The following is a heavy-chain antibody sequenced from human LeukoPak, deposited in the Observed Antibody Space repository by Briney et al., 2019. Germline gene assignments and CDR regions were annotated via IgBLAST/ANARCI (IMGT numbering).Heavy chain of an antibody. CDR1: GFTFDDYA. J-gene: IGHJ5*02. D-gene: IGHD6-13*01. CDR2: ISWNSGSI. V-gene: IGHV3-9*01. Sequence: GRSLRLSCAASGFTFDDYAMHWVRQAPGKGLEWVSGISWNSGSIGYADSVKGRFTISRDNAKNSLYLQMNSLRAEDTALYYWAKGSSSRWNSGWFDPWGQGTLVTVSS. CDR3: AKGSSSRWNSGWFDP.